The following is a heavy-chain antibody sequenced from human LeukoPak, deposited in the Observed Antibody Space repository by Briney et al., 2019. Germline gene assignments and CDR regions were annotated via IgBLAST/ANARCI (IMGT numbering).Heavy chain of an antibody. J-gene: IGHJ6*02. CDR1: GFTFSSYA. CDR2: ISGSGGST. Sequence: GGSLRLSCAASGFTFSSYAMSWVRQAPGKGLEWVSAISGSGGSTYYADSVKGRFTISRDNFKNTLYLQMNSLRAEDTAVYYCAKDASSGSQWRDYYYYYYGMDVWGQGTTVTVSS. CDR3: AKDASSGSQWRDYYYYYYGMDV. D-gene: IGHD6-19*01. V-gene: IGHV3-23*01.